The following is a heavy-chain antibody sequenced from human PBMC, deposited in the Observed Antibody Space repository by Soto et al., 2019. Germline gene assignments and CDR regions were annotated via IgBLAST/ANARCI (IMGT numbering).Heavy chain of an antibody. CDR3: ARVGGREMATMPGY. V-gene: IGHV3-30-3*01. CDR2: ISYDGSNK. D-gene: IGHD5-12*01. J-gene: IGHJ4*02. CDR1: GFTFSSYA. Sequence: GGSLRLSCAASGFTFSSYAMHWVRQAPGKGLEWVAVISYDGSNKYYADSVKGRFTISRDNSKNTLYLQMNSLRAEDTAVYYCARVGGREMATMPGYWGQGTLVTAPQ.